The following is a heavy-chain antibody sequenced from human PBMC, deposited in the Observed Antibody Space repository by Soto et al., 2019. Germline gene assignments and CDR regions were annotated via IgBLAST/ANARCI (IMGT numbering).Heavy chain of an antibody. J-gene: IGHJ4*01. CDR1: DYTFNSDG. CDR2: LSGDNGDI. CDR3: AGSRGFGFDF. V-gene: IGHV1-18*01. D-gene: IGHD2-15*01. Sequence: QVQLVQSGDELKKPGASVKVSCKASDYTFNSDGISWVRKAPGQGLEWMGWLSGDNGDIKYAQKFQGRVTMTTDISTSTVYMELRSLSSDDTAVYFCAGSRGFGFDFWGQGTLVTVSS.